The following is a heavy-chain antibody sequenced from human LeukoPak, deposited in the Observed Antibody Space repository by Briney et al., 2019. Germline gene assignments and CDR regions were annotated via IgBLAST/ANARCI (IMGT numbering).Heavy chain of an antibody. CDR3: ARAGEYCGGDCYYPYDAFDI. Sequence: SETLSLTCTVSGGSISSYYWSWIRQPPGKGLEWIGYIYYSGSTNYNPSLKSRVTISVDTSKNQFSLKLSSVTAADTAVYYCARAGEYCGGDCYYPYDAFDIWGQGTMVTVSS. CDR1: GGSISSYY. D-gene: IGHD2-21*02. CDR2: IYYSGST. V-gene: IGHV4-59*01. J-gene: IGHJ3*02.